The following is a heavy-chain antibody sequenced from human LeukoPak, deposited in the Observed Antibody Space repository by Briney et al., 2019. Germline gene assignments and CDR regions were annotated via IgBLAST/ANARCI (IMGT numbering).Heavy chain of an antibody. J-gene: IGHJ4*02. D-gene: IGHD3-10*01. Sequence: SGGSLRLSCAASGFTFSTYAMSWVRQAPGKGLEWVSAISANGGSTFYADSVKGRFTVSRDSSKDTLYLQMNSLRAEDTAVYYCARASITMARGELVFYFDYWGQGTLVTVSS. V-gene: IGHV3-23*01. CDR2: ISANGGST. CDR3: ARASITMARGELVFYFDY. CDR1: GFTFSTYA.